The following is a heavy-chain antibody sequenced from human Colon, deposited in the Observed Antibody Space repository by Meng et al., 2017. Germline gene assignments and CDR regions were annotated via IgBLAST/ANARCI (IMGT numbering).Heavy chain of an antibody. Sequence: QLQDSGPGLVKPSETLSLTCNVSGVSIRSSSYYWGWIRQAPGKGLEWIGSIYASGSAPNNPSLKSRVTISVDTSKNQFSLSLTSVTAADTAVYYCARAVAGDTFDYWGQGTLVTVSS. CDR3: ARAVAGDTFDY. J-gene: IGHJ4*02. CDR2: IYASGSA. D-gene: IGHD6-19*01. V-gene: IGHV4-39*01. CDR1: GVSIRSSSYY.